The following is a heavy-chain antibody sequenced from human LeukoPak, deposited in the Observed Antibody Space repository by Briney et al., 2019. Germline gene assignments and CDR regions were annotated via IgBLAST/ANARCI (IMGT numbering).Heavy chain of an antibody. CDR3: AKDLSHIVVVTAQTFDY. CDR2: ISGSGGST. D-gene: IGHD2-21*02. CDR1: GFTFSSYA. J-gene: IGHJ4*02. Sequence: GGSLRLSCAASGFTFSSYAMSWVRQAPGKGVEWVSAISGSGGSTYYAGSVKGRFTISRDNAKKTLYLQMNSLRAEDTAVYYCAKDLSHIVVVTAQTFDYWGQGTLVTVSS. V-gene: IGHV3-23*01.